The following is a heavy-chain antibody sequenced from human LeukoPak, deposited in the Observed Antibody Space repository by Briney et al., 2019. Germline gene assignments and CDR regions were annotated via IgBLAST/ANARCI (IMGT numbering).Heavy chain of an antibody. J-gene: IGHJ4*02. Sequence: ASVKVSCKGSNYSFSSYGINWVRQAPGQGLEWMGRFTTYNGNTNYAQKFQGRVTMTTDTSTTTAYLEVTSLRSDDTAVYYCARDSSGFYYVHWGQGTLVTVSS. CDR2: FTTYNGNT. CDR3: ARDSSGFYYVH. V-gene: IGHV1-18*01. D-gene: IGHD3-22*01. CDR1: NYSFSSYG.